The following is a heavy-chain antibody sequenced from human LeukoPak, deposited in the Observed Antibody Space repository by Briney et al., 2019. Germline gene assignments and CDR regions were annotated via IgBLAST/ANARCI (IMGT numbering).Heavy chain of an antibody. V-gene: IGHV4-59*08. CDR2: IYYSGST. Sequence: SETLSLTCTVSGGSISSYYWSWIRQPPGKGLEWIGYIYYSGSTNYNPSLKSRVTISVDTSKNQFSLKLSSVTAADTAVYYCATLYIVASKAFDYWGQGTLVTVSS. J-gene: IGHJ4*02. D-gene: IGHD5-12*01. CDR1: GGSISSYY. CDR3: ATLYIVASKAFDY.